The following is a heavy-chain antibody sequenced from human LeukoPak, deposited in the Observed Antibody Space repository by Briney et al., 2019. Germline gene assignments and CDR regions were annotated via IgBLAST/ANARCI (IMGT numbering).Heavy chain of an antibody. CDR1: GYTFTSYG. CDR3: ARKLYDSSRYGQTYYFDY. J-gene: IGHJ4*02. Sequence: PLASVKVSCKASGYTFTSYGISWVRQAPGQGLEWMGWISPYNGDTDYAQKLQGRVTMTTDTSTSIAYMDLGSLRSDDTAVYYCARKLYDSSRYGQTYYFDYWGQGTLVTVSS. V-gene: IGHV1-18*01. D-gene: IGHD3-22*01. CDR2: ISPYNGDT.